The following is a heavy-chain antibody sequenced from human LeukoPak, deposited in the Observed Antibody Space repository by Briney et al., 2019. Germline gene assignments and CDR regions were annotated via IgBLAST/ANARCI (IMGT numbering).Heavy chain of an antibody. CDR3: ARAPGTQGYYFMDV. V-gene: IGHV4-4*07. Sequence: SETLSLTCTVSGGSISSFYWSWIRQPAGKGLEWVGRIYGSGTTNYNPSLRSRVTMSVDTSRNQFSLKLTSVTAADTAVYYCARAPGTQGYYFMDVWGQGTTVTVSS. CDR1: GGSISSFY. CDR2: IYGSGTT. J-gene: IGHJ6*02.